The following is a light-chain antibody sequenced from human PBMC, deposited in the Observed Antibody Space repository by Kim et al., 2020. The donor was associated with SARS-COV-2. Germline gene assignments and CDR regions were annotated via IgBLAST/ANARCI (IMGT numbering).Light chain of an antibody. Sequence: SPGERATLSCGASQTVSGNYLAGYQQKPGLAPRLLIYGASTRATGIPDRFSGSGSGTDFTLTIDRLEPGDFAVYYCHQYASSLFTFGQGTRLEIK. CDR2: GAS. CDR1: QTVSGNY. J-gene: IGKJ5*01. V-gene: IGKV3D-20*01. CDR3: HQYASSLFT.